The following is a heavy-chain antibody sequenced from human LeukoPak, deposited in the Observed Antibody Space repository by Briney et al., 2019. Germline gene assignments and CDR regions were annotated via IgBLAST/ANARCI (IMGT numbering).Heavy chain of an antibody. CDR2: INHSGSA. D-gene: IGHD3-3*01. Sequence: SETLSLTCAVYGGSFSSYYWSWIRQPPGKGLEWIGEINHSGSANYSPSLKSRVTVSIDTSRNQFSLKLSSVTAADTAVYYCARHRGITIFGVVFDYWGQGTLVTVSS. CDR3: ARHRGITIFGVVFDY. J-gene: IGHJ4*02. CDR1: GGSFSSYY. V-gene: IGHV4-34*01.